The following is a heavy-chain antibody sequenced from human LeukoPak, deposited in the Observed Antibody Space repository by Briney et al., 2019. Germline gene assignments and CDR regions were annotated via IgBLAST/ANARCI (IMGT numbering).Heavy chain of an antibody. D-gene: IGHD3-10*01. V-gene: IGHV4-4*07. J-gene: IGHJ4*02. CDR3: ASHTYYVTSGSYYCDDF. Sequence: PSETLSLTCTVSGGSISSYYWSWIRQPAGKGLEWIGRIYTSGSTNYNPSLKSRVTMSVDTSMNQFSLKLSSVTAADTAVYFCASHTYYVTSGSYYCDDFWGQGTLVTVSS. CDR1: GGSISSYY. CDR2: IYTSGST.